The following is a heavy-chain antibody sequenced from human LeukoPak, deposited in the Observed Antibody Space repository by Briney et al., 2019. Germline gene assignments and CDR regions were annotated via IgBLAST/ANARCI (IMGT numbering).Heavy chain of an antibody. Sequence: KPSEALSLTCTVSGGSMSSNNYYWGWIRQPPGKGLEWIGNIHYSGSTYYNPSLKSRVTISIDTSKDQFSLKLRSVTAADTAVYYCARQKPVVTFDYWGQGTLVTVSS. CDR2: IHYSGST. J-gene: IGHJ4*02. CDR1: GGSMSSNNYY. CDR3: ARQKPVVTFDY. D-gene: IGHD4-23*01. V-gene: IGHV4-39*01.